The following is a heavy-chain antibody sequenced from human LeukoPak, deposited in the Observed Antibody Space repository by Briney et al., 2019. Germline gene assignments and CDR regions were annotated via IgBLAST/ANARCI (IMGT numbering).Heavy chain of an antibody. CDR2: IHSDGSNK. Sequence: PGGSLRLSCAASGFTFSSYAMHWVRQAPGKGLEWVAFIHSDGSNKHYADSVKGRFTISRENSKNTLYLQMNSLRAQDTAVYYCARANSLGYWGQGTLVTVSS. V-gene: IGHV3-30*02. CDR3: ARANSLGY. CDR1: GFTFSSYA. J-gene: IGHJ4*02. D-gene: IGHD2/OR15-2a*01.